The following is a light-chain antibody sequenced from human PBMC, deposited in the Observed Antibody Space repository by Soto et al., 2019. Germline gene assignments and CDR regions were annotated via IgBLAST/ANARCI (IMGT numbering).Light chain of an antibody. CDR1: QSVSSGY. CDR2: AAS. J-gene: IGKJ1*01. V-gene: IGKV3-20*01. CDR3: QQYDTSPRT. Sequence: EILMTQSPGTLSVSPGERATLSCRASQSVSSGYLAWYRQKPGQAPRILIYAASSRATGVPERFSGSGSGTDFSLTISRLEPEDFAVYYCQQYDTSPRTFGQGTQVDIK.